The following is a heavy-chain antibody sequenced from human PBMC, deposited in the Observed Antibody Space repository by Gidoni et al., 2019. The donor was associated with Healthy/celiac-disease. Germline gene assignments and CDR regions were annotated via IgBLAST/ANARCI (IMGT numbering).Heavy chain of an antibody. CDR2: IRYDGSNK. CDR3: AKDRGGSLHRYYFDY. Sequence: QVQLVESGGGVVQPGGSLRPSCAASGFTFSSYGMHWVRQAPGKGLEWVAFIRYDGSNKYYADSVKGRFTISRDNSKNTLYLQMNSLRAEDTAVYYCAKDRGGSLHRYYFDYWGQGTLVTVSS. V-gene: IGHV3-30*02. J-gene: IGHJ4*02. CDR1: GFTFSSYG. D-gene: IGHD2-15*01.